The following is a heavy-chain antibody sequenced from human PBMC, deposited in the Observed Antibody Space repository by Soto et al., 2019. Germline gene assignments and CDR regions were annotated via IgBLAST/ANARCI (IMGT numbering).Heavy chain of an antibody. D-gene: IGHD1-1*01. CDR2: INHSGST. CDR1: GGSFSGYY. V-gene: IGHV4-34*01. J-gene: IGHJ3*02. CDR3: ASEEALERRDI. Sequence: QVQLQQWGAGLLKPSETLSLTCAVYGGSFSGYYWSWIRQPPGKGLEWIGEINHSGSTNYNPSLKSRVTISVDTSKNQFSLKLSSVTAADTAVYYCASEEALERRDIWGQGTMVTVSS.